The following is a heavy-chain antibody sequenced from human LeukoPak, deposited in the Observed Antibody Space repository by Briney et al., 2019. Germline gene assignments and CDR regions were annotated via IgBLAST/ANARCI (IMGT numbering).Heavy chain of an antibody. Sequence: KPSETLSLTCTVSGDSISSGDYYWSWIRQPAGKGLEWIGRISSSGSTNYNPSLKSRVTISVDTSKNQFSLKLSSVTAADTAVYYCARTRLWWASRQIKYYYYMDVWGKGTTVTISS. CDR2: ISSSGST. CDR3: ARTRLWWASRQIKYYYYMDV. V-gene: IGHV4-61*02. D-gene: IGHD2-15*01. CDR1: GDSISSGDYY. J-gene: IGHJ6*03.